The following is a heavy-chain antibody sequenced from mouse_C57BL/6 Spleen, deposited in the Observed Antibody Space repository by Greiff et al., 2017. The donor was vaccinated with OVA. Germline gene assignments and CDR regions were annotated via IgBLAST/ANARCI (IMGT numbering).Heavy chain of an antibody. Sequence: VQLQQSGPELVKPGASVKISCKASGYSFTGYYMNWVKQSPEKSLEWIGEINPSTGGTTYNQKFKAKATLTVDKSSSTAYMQLKSLTSEDSAVYYCARYDYDAEYYAMDYWGQGTSVTVSS. CDR3: ARYDYDAEYYAMDY. J-gene: IGHJ4*01. CDR2: INPSTGGT. V-gene: IGHV1-42*01. CDR1: GYSFTGYY. D-gene: IGHD2-4*01.